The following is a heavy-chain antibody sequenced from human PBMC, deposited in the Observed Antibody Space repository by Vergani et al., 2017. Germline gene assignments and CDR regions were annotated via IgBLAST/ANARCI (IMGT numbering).Heavy chain of an antibody. J-gene: IGHJ4*02. CDR1: GGSFSGYY. CDR2: INHRGSN. D-gene: IGHD6-13*01. V-gene: IGHV4-34*01. CDR3: ARVSRAFDY. Sequence: QVQLQQWGAGLLKPSETLSLTCAVYGGSFSGYYWSWIRQPPGKGLEWIGEINHRGSNNYNPSLKSRVTISVDTSKNQFSLKLSSVTAADTAVYYCARVSRAFDYWGQGTLVTVSS.